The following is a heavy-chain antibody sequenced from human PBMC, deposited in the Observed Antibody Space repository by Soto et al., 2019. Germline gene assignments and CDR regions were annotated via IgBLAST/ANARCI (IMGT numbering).Heavy chain of an antibody. J-gene: IGHJ6*02. CDR2: ISAYNGNT. D-gene: IGHD2-8*01. CDR3: ARGAKHCTNGVCSFYGMDV. V-gene: IGHV1-18*01. CDR1: GYTFTSYG. Sequence: QVQLVQSGAEVKKPGASVKVSCKASGYTFTSYGISWVRQAPGQGLEWMGWISAYNGNTNYAQKLQGRVTMTTDTSTSTAYLELRTLTSDDTAVYYCARGAKHCTNGVCSFYGMDVGGQGTTVTVSS.